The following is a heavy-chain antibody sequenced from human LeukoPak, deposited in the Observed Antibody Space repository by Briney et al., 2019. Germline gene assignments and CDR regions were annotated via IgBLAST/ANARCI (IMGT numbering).Heavy chain of an antibody. J-gene: IGHJ4*02. CDR3: AKADDYYDSSGYDY. CDR1: GFTFISYA. CDR2: ISGSGGST. Sequence: GGSLRLSCAASGFTFISYAMSWVRQAPGKGLEWVSAISGSGGSTYYADSVKGRFTISRDNSKNTLYLQMTSLRAEDTAVYYCAKADDYYDSSGYDYWGQGTLVTVSS. D-gene: IGHD3-22*01. V-gene: IGHV3-23*01.